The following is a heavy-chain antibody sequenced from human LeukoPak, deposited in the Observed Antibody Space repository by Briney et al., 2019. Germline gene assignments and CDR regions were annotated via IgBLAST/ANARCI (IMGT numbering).Heavy chain of an antibody. CDR3: ARDRSLIAAAGTGTFAY. CDR1: GLIFSNYD. Sequence: GGSLRLSCAVSGLIFSNYDMHWVRQAPGKGLEWVAFIHYDGINKYYTDSVKGRFTISRDNSKNTLYLQMNSLRAEDTAVYYCARDRSLIAAAGTGTFAYWGQGTLVTVSS. CDR2: IHYDGINK. D-gene: IGHD6-13*01. J-gene: IGHJ4*02. V-gene: IGHV3-30*02.